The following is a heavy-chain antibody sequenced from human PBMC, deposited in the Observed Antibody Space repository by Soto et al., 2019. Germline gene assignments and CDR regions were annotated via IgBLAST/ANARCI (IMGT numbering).Heavy chain of an antibody. V-gene: IGHV3-23*01. J-gene: IGHJ4*02. CDR1: GFTFSSYA. Sequence: GGSLRLSCAASGFTFSSYAMSWVRQAPGKGLEWVSAISGSGGSTYYADSVKGRLTISRDNSKNTLYLQMNSLKAEDTAVYYCAKDQGDYNYYLDYWGQGTLVTVSS. CDR3: AKDQGDYNYYLDY. D-gene: IGHD4-17*01. CDR2: ISGSGGST.